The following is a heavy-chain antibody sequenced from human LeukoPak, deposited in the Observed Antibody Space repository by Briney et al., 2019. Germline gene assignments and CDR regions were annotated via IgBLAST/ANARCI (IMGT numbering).Heavy chain of an antibody. CDR2: ISSGGNT. J-gene: IGHJ4*02. CDR3: AREVRGYYFDY. V-gene: IGHV3-53*01. D-gene: IGHD5-12*01. CDR1: GFTVTSNY. Sequence: GGSLRLSCAASGFTVTSNYMTWVRQAPGKGLEWVSVISSGGNTYYADSVKGRFTISRDNSKNTVYLQMNGLRAEDTAVYYCAREVRGYYFDYWGQGTQVTASS.